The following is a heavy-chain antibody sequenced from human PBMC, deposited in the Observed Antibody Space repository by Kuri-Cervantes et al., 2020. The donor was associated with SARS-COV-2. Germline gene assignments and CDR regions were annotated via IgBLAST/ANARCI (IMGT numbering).Heavy chain of an antibody. CDR2: IYYNGST. CDR1: GGSISNYH. V-gene: IGHV4-59*01. D-gene: IGHD4-17*01. J-gene: IGHJ6*02. CDR3: ARHDYGDPLTYYYGMDV. Sequence: ESLKISCTVSGGSISNYHWSWIRQPPGKGLEWIGYIYYNGSTNYNPSLKSRVTISVDTSKNQFSLKLSSVTAADTAMYYCARHDYGDPLTYYYGMDVWGQGTTVTVSS.